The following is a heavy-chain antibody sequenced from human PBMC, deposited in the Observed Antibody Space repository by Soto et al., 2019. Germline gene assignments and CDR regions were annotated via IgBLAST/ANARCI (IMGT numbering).Heavy chain of an antibody. J-gene: IGHJ4*02. CDR1: GCTFSSYA. CDR2: ISGSGGST. V-gene: IGHV3-23*01. D-gene: IGHD5-12*01. CDR3: AKESENIVATMPLDY. Sequence: PGGSLRLSCAASGCTFSSYAMSWIRQAPGKGLEWVSAISGSGGSTYYADSVKGRFTISRDNSKNTLYLQMNSLRAEDTAVYYCAKESENIVATMPLDYWGQGTLVTVSS.